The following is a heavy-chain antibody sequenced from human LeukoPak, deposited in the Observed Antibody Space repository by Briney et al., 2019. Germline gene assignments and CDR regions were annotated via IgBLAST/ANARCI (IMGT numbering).Heavy chain of an antibody. CDR2: ISGSGGST. CDR1: GFTFSSYA. Sequence: GGSLRLSCAASGFTFSSYAMSWVRQAPGKGLEWVSAISGSGGSTYYADSVKGRFTISRDNSKNTLYLQMNSLRAEDTAVYYCARDQGATRFFDYWGQGTLVTVSS. V-gene: IGHV3-23*01. D-gene: IGHD1-26*01. J-gene: IGHJ4*02. CDR3: ARDQGATRFFDY.